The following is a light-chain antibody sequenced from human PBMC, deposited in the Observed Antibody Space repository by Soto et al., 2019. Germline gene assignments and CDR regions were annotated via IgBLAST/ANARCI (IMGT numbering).Light chain of an antibody. CDR1: NSDVGSHNF. V-gene: IGLV2-23*01. Sequence: QSALTQPASVSGSPGQSITISCTGTNSDVGSHNFVSWYQQYPGKAPKLLIYEASKRPSGLSNRFSGSKSSNTASLTISGLQAADEADFYCCSLTNVPTRVFGGGTNLTVL. CDR3: CSLTNVPTRV. CDR2: EAS. J-gene: IGLJ3*02.